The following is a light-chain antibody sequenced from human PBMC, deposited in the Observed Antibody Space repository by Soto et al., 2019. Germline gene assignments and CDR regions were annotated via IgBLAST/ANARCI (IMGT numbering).Light chain of an antibody. CDR1: QSISSW. Sequence: DIQMTQSPSTLSASVGDRVTITCRASQSISSWLAWYQQKPGKAPRLLIYKASNLESGVPSRFSGSGSGTEFTLTISSLQPDDSATYSCQQYNDNWTFGQGTKVDIK. V-gene: IGKV1-5*03. CDR2: KAS. CDR3: QQYNDNWT. J-gene: IGKJ1*01.